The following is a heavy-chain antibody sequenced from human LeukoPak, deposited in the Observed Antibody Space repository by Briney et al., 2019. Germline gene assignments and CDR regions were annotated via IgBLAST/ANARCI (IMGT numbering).Heavy chain of an antibody. CDR2: ISYDGSNK. Sequence: GGSLRLSCAASGFTFSSYAMHWVRQAPGKGLEWVAVISYDGSNKYYADSVKGRFTISRDNSKSTLYLEMNSLRAEDTAIYYCAKNPLVSGTIYFDSWGQGTLLTVSS. CDR3: AKNPLVSGTIYFDS. D-gene: IGHD6-19*01. CDR1: GFTFSSYA. V-gene: IGHV3-30*04. J-gene: IGHJ4*02.